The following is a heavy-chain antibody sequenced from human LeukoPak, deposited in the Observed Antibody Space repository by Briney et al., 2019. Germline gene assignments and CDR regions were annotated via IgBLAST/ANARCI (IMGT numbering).Heavy chain of an antibody. CDR2: IWFDGSNK. CDR3: ARDVMATPARLVYFDN. J-gene: IGHJ4*02. D-gene: IGHD5-24*01. Sequence: PGGSLRLSCAASGFTFSSYGMHWVRQAPGKGLEWVAVIWFDGSNKYYADSVKGRFTISRDNSKNTLYLQMNSLRAEDTAVYYCARDVMATPARLVYFDNWGQGTLVTVSS. CDR1: GFTFSSYG. V-gene: IGHV3-33*01.